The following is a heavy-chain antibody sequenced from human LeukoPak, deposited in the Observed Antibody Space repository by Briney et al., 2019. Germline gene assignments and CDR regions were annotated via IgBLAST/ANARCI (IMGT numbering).Heavy chain of an antibody. J-gene: IGHJ4*02. CDR1: GFRFDESD. CDR3: ARGGYTSSWDYFDF. V-gene: IGHV3-9*01. CDR2: INWNSGSI. Sequence: GGSLRLSCAASGFRFDESDMHWVRQAPGKGPEWVSGINWNSGSIAYANSVRGRFAISRDNANNSLSLQMNSLRVEDTAFYYCARGGYTSSWDYFDFWGQGTLVTVSP. D-gene: IGHD6-13*01.